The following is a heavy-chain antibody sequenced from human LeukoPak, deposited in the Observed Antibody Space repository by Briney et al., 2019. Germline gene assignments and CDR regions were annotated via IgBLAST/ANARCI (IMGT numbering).Heavy chain of an antibody. Sequence: PGGSLRLSCAASGFTFSSYSMSWVRQAPGKGLTWVSMISVSGCSTYYTDSVQGRFTVSSDNSQDPLFLQMNSVRAEDTAVYYCAKVPPGGDRIDYWGQGTLVTVSS. V-gene: IGHV3-23*01. CDR1: GFTFSSYS. CDR3: AKVPPGGDRIDY. CDR2: ISVSGCST. J-gene: IGHJ4*02. D-gene: IGHD2-21*02.